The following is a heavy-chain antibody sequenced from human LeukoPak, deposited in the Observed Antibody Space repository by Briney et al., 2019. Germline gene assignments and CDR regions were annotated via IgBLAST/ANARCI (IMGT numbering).Heavy chain of an antibody. CDR2: IIPIFGIA. Sequence: SVKVSCKASGGTFSSYAISWVRQAPGQGLEWMGRIIPIFGIANYAQKFQGRVTITADKSTSTAYMGLSSLRSEDTAVYYCARDSGSSTSCCYYYYYGMDVWGQGTTVTVSS. CDR3: ARDSGSSTSCCYYYYYGMDV. CDR1: GGTFSSYA. D-gene: IGHD2-2*01. V-gene: IGHV1-69*04. J-gene: IGHJ6*02.